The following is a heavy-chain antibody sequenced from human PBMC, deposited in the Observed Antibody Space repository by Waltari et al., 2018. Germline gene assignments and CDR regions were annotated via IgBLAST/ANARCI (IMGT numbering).Heavy chain of an antibody. J-gene: IGHJ4*02. D-gene: IGHD7-27*01. V-gene: IGHV4-34*01. Sequence: QVQLQQWGAGLLKPSETLSLTCAVYGGSFSGYYWSWIRQPPGKGLEWIVEINHSGSTNYNPSLKSRVTISVDTSKNQFSLKLSSVTAADTVVYYCARGLETGDLLYWGQGTLVTVSS. CDR1: GGSFSGYY. CDR2: INHSGST. CDR3: ARGLETGDLLY.